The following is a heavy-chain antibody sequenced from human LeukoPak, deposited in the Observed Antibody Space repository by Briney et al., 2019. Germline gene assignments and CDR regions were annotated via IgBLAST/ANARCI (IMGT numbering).Heavy chain of an antibody. V-gene: IGHV3-23*01. CDR1: GFAFSTYT. CDR2: IGSSGGGI. J-gene: IGHJ4*02. D-gene: IGHD7-27*01. Sequence: GGSLRLSCAASGFAFSTYTMYWVRHPPGKRLEWVSIIGSSGGGIHYADSVKGRFTISRDNSKNALYLQMNSLRVEDTAVYYCAIDPNWGTHSWGQGVLVTVSS. CDR3: AIDPNWGTHS.